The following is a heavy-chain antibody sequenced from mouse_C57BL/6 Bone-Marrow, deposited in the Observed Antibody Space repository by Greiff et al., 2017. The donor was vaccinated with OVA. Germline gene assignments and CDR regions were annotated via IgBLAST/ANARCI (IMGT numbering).Heavy chain of an antibody. Sequence: QVQLKESGPELVKPGASVKISCKASGYAFSSSWMNWVKQRPGKGLEWIGRIYPGDGDTNYNGKFKGKATLTADKSSSTAYMQLSSLTSEDSAVYFCASRVRSHPWFAYWGQGTLVTVSA. CDR1: GYAFSSSW. CDR3: ASRVRSHPWFAY. CDR2: IYPGDGDT. J-gene: IGHJ3*01. V-gene: IGHV1-82*01.